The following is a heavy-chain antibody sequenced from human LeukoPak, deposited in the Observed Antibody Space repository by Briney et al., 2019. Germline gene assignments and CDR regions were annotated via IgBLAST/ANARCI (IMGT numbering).Heavy chain of an antibody. CDR1: GGSFSGYY. D-gene: IGHD6-13*01. CDR2: INHSGST. CDR3: ARDRIGAEVAVDY. V-gene: IGHV4-34*01. Sequence: PSETLSLTCAVYGGSFSGYYWSWIRQPPGKGLEWIGEINHSGSTNYNPSLQSRVTISVDTSKNQFSLKLSSVTAADTAVYYCARDRIGAEVAVDYWGQGTLVTVSS. J-gene: IGHJ4*02.